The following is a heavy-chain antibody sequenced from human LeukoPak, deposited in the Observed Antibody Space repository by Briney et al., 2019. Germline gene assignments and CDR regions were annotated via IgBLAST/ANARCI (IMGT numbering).Heavy chain of an antibody. Sequence: SGTLSLTRAVSGGSISSSNWWSWVRQPPGKGLEWIGEIYHSGSTNYNPSLKSRVTISVDKSKNQFSLKLSSVTTADTAVYYCARGRPNYDILTGYVGYWGQGTLVTVSS. CDR1: GGSISSSNW. CDR3: ARGRPNYDILTGYVGY. J-gene: IGHJ4*02. D-gene: IGHD3-9*01. CDR2: IYHSGST. V-gene: IGHV4-4*02.